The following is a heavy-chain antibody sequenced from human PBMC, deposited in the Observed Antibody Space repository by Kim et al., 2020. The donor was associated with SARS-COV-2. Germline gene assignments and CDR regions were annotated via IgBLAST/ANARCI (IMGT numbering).Heavy chain of an antibody. V-gene: IGHV3-33*06. CDR1: GFIFRNYG. D-gene: IGHD4-17*01. CDR2: IWHDGSNK. J-gene: IGHJ4*02. Sequence: GGSLRLSCAASGFIFRNYGMHWVRQAPGKGLEWVAVIWHDGSNKYYADSVKGRFTISRDNSKNTLYPQMNSLRAEDTAVYYCAKAPADGDYYYWGQGTLVTVSS. CDR3: AKAPADGDYYY.